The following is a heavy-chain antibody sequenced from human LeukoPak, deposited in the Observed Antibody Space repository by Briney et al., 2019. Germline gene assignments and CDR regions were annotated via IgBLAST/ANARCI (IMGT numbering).Heavy chain of an antibody. CDR2: IYYSGST. J-gene: IGHJ2*01. CDR3: ASGYDYYWYFDL. CDR1: GGSLSSFY. V-gene: IGHV4-59*08. Sequence: SETLSLTCTVSGGSLSSFYWSWIRQPPGKGLEWIGGIYYSGSTYYNPSLKSRVTISVDTSKNQFSLKLSSVTAADTAVYYCASGYDYYWYFDLWGRGTLVTVSS. D-gene: IGHD5-12*01.